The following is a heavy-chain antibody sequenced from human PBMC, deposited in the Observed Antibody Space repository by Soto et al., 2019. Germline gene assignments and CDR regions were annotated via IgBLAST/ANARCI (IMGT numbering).Heavy chain of an antibody. CDR2: IYYSGST. CDR1: GGSISSSSYY. Sequence: QLQLQESGPGLVKPSETLSLTCTVSGGSISSSSYYWGWIRQPPGKGLEWIGSIYYSGSTYYNPSLKSRVTISVDTSKNQFSLKLSSVTAADTAVYYCARRGVIGSWKDYYYYGMDVWGQGTTVTVSS. CDR3: ARRGVIGSWKDYYYYGMDV. V-gene: IGHV4-39*01. J-gene: IGHJ6*02. D-gene: IGHD1-26*01.